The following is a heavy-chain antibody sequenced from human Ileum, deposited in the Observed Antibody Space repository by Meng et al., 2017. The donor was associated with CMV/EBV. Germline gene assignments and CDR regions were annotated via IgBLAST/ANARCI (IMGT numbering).Heavy chain of an antibody. J-gene: IGHJ6*02. CDR2: IKQDGSEK. CDR3: ARDDMVRGVIFYYYYGMDV. V-gene: IGHV3-7*01. D-gene: IGHD3-10*01. Sequence: GESLKISCAASGFTFSSYWMSWVRQAPGKGLEWVANIKQDGSEKYYVDSVKGRFTISRDNAKNSLYLQMNSLRAEDTAVYYCARDDMVRGVIFYYYYGMDVWGQGTTVTVPS. CDR1: GFTFSSYW.